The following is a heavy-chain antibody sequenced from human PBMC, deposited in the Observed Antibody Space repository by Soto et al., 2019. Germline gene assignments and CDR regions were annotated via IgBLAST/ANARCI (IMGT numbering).Heavy chain of an antibody. V-gene: IGHV1-18*01. Sequence: SVKVSCKAPGYTFTSYGISWVRQAPGQGLEWMGWISAYNGNTNYAQKLQGRVTMTTDTSTSTAYMELRSLRSDDTAVYYCARGYSRATYNWFDPWGQGTLVTVSS. CDR1: GYTFTSYG. J-gene: IGHJ5*02. CDR3: ARGYSRATYNWFDP. D-gene: IGHD2-15*01. CDR2: ISAYNGNT.